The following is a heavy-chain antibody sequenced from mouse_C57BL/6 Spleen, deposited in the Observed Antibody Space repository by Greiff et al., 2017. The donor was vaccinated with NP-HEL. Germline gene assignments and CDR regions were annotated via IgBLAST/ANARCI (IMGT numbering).Heavy chain of an antibody. D-gene: IGHD3-2*02. CDR1: GYAFSSYW. CDR3: ARGQLRARWDY. J-gene: IGHJ2*01. CDR2: IYPGDGDT. V-gene: IGHV1-80*01. Sequence: VQLQQSGAELVKPGASVKISCKASGYAFSSYWMNWVKQRPGKGLEWIGQIYPGDGDTNYNGKFKGKATLTADKSSSTAYMQLSSLTSEGSAVYFWARGQLRARWDYWGQGTNPTVSP.